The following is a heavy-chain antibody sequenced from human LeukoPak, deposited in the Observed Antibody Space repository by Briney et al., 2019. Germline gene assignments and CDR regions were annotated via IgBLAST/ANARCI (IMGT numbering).Heavy chain of an antibody. V-gene: IGHV4-61*05. CDR3: ARGVHGDSTFDY. D-gene: IGHD4-17*01. J-gene: IGHJ4*02. CDR1: GDSISTSSYY. CDR2: IYYSGST. Sequence: ASETLSLTCTVSGDSISTSSYYWGWIRQPPGKGLEWIGYIYYSGSTNYNPSLKSRVTISVDTSKNQFSLKLSSVTAADTAVYYCARGVHGDSTFDYWGQGTLVTVSS.